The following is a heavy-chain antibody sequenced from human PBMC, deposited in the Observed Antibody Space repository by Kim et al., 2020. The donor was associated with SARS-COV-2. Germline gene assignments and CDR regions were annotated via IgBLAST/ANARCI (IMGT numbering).Heavy chain of an antibody. Sequence: SETLSLTCAVYGGSFSGYYWSWIRQPPGKGLEWIGEINHSGSTNYNPSLKSRVTISVDTSKNQFSLKLSSVTAADTAVYYCARVSGIAAAGLDPFDYWGQGTLVTVSS. V-gene: IGHV4-34*01. J-gene: IGHJ4*02. D-gene: IGHD6-13*01. CDR2: INHSGST. CDR1: GGSFSGYY. CDR3: ARVSGIAAAGLDPFDY.